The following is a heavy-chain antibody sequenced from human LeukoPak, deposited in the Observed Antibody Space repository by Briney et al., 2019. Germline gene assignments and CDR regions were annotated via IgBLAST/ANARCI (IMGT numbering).Heavy chain of an antibody. CDR2: IIPIFGTA. CDR3: ARGLSAAPDAFDI. D-gene: IGHD4/OR15-4a*01. V-gene: IGHV1-69*13. Sequence: SVKVSCKASGYTFTSYGISWVRQAPGQGLEWMGGIIPIFGTANYAQKFQGRVTITADESTSTAYMELSSLGSEDTAVYYCARGLSAAPDAFDIWGQGTMVTVSS. J-gene: IGHJ3*02. CDR1: GYTFTSYG.